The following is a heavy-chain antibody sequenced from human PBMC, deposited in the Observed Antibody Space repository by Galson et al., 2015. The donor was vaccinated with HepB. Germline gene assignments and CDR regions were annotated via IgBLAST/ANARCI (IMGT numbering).Heavy chain of an antibody. V-gene: IGHV3-30-3*01. CDR3: ASSSTPGIAVAGTFNY. CDR1: GFTFSNSA. D-gene: IGHD6-19*01. CDR2: ISYDGNNK. Sequence: SLRLSCAASGFTFSNSAMHWVRQAPGKGLEWVAIISYDGNNKYHADSVKGRFTISRDNSKNTLYLQMNSLRAEDTAVYYCASSSTPGIAVAGTFNYWGQGTLVTDSS. J-gene: IGHJ4*02.